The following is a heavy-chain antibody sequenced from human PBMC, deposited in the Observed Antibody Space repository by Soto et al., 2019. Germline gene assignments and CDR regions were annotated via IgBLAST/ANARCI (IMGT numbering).Heavy chain of an antibody. Sequence: EVQLVESGGGLVQPGGSLRLSCAASGFTFSDHYMDWVRQAPGKGLEWVGRVRNKANSYSTQYAASVKGRFTVSRDDSENSVFLQMNSLKSDDTAVYYCVRVHLGAPTHYFDYWGQGTLVTVAS. CDR3: VRVHLGAPTHYFDY. V-gene: IGHV3-72*01. J-gene: IGHJ4*02. CDR1: GFTFSDHY. CDR2: VRNKANSYST.